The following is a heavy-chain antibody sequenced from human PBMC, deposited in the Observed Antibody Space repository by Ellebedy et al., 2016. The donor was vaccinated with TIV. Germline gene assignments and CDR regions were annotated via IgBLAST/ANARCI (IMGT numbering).Heavy chain of an antibody. V-gene: IGHV1-2*02. J-gene: IGHJ6*02. CDR3: SRERDASMASYYYYGLDV. D-gene: IGHD5-18*01. CDR1: GYTFTAYY. Sequence: AASVKVSCKASGYTFTAYYMHWVRQAPGQGLEWMGWINPTSGGTNYAQKFQGRVTMTRDTSISTTYMELSSLTSDDTAVYYCSRERDASMASYYYYGLDVWGQGTTVTVSS. CDR2: INPTSGGT.